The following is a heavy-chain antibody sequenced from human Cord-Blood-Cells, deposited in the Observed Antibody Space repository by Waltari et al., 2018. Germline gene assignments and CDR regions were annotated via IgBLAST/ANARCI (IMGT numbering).Heavy chain of an antibody. Sequence: QVQLQESGPGLVKPSQTLSLTCTVSGGSISSGGYYWSWIRQHPGKGLEWIGYIYYSGSTYSNPSLKSRVTISVDTSKNQFSLKLSSVTAADTAVYYCARVTSGSYYVPFDYWGQGTLVTVSS. J-gene: IGHJ4*02. CDR1: GGSISSGGYY. D-gene: IGHD1-26*01. CDR2: IYYSGST. V-gene: IGHV4-31*03. CDR3: ARVTSGSYYVPFDY.